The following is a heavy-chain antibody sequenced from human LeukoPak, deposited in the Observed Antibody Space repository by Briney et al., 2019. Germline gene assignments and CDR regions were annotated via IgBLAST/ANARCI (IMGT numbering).Heavy chain of an antibody. V-gene: IGHV1-3*01. J-gene: IGHJ6*02. Sequence: ASVKVSCKASGHTSTTYAIHWVRQAPGQGLEWMGWINAGNSNIKYSQKLQGRVTITGDTSASTAYMELSSLRSEDTAVYYCARGYCSSTSCYMDVWGQGTTVT. CDR1: GHTSTTYA. D-gene: IGHD2-2*01. CDR2: INAGNSNI. CDR3: ARGYCSSTSCYMDV.